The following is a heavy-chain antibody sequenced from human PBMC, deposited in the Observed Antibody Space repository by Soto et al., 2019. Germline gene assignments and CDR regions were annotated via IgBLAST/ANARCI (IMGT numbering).Heavy chain of an antibody. CDR2: IADRVTGDL. CDR3: TTRRHVHFDY. CDR1: GFTFISYT. V-gene: IGHV3-23*01. J-gene: IGHJ4*02. Sequence: LRLSCSASGFTFISYTMNGVRQAPGKGLEWVSTIADRVTGDLHYAEYVRGRFTISRDDSRNTLYLQMDNLRAEDTAIYYCTTRRHVHFDYWGQGTLIPVSS.